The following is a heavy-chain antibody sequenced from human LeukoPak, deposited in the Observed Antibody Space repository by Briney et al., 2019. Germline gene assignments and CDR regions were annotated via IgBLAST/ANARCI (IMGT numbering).Heavy chain of an antibody. D-gene: IGHD3-9*01. CDR3: AKDGILTGPIEGYFDY. Sequence: GGSLRLSCAASGFTFGDYAMHWVRQAPGKGLEWVSGISWNSGSIGYADSVKGRFTISRDNAKNSLYLQMNSLRAEDTALYYCAKDGILTGPIEGYFDYWGQGTLVTVSS. V-gene: IGHV3-9*01. CDR2: ISWNSGSI. CDR1: GFTFGDYA. J-gene: IGHJ4*02.